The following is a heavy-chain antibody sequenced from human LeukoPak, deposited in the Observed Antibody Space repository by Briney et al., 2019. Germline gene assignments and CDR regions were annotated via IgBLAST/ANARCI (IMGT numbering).Heavy chain of an antibody. Sequence: PSETLSLTCAVYGGSFSGYYWSWIRQPPGKGLEWIGEINHSGSTNYNPSLKSRVTISVDTSKNQFSLKLSSVTAADTAVYYCATTFEGNFDYWGQGTLVTVSS. CDR1: GGSFSGYY. CDR3: ATTFEGNFDY. D-gene: IGHD3-10*01. V-gene: IGHV4-34*01. J-gene: IGHJ4*02. CDR2: INHSGST.